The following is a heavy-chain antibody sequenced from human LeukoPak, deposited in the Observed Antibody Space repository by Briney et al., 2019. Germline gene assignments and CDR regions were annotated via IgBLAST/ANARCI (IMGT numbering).Heavy chain of an antibody. CDR1: GYSFTSYW. D-gene: IGHD2-15*01. CDR3: ARLFRCSGGSCYPDY. CDR2: IYPGDSDT. V-gene: IGHV5-51*01. J-gene: IGHJ4*02. Sequence: GESLKTSCKGSGYSFTSYWIGWVRQMPGKGLEWMGIIYPGDSDTRYSPSFQGQVTISVDKSISTAYLQWSSLKASDTAMYYCARLFRCSGGSCYPDYWGQGTLVTVSS.